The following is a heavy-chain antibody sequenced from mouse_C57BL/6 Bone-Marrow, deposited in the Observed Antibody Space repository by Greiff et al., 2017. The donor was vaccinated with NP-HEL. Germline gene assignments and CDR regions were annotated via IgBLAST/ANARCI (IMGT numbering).Heavy chain of an antibody. CDR2: IRLKSDNYAT. CDR3: TEGPYYGSSY. Sequence: EVKVEESGGGLVQPGGSMKLSCVASGFTFSNYWMNWVRQSPEKGLEWVAQIRLKSDNYATHYAESVKGRFTISRDDSKSSVYLQMNNLRAEDTGIYYCTEGPYYGSSYWGQGTTLTVSS. V-gene: IGHV6-3*01. D-gene: IGHD1-1*01. CDR1: GFTFSNYW. J-gene: IGHJ2*01.